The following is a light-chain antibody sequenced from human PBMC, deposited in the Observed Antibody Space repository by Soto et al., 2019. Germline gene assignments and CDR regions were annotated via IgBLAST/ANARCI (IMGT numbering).Light chain of an antibody. V-gene: IGKV3-20*01. CDR3: QQYGSSPRT. CDR2: GAS. Sequence: EIVLTQSPGTLSLSPGERATLSCRASQSISSSYLAWYQQKPGQAPRLLISGASSRATGIPDRFTGSGSGTDFTLTISRLEPEDFAVYYCQQYGSSPRTFGQGTKVDIK. J-gene: IGKJ1*01. CDR1: QSISSSY.